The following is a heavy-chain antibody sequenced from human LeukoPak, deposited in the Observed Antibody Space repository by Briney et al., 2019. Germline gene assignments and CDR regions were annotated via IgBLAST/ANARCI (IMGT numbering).Heavy chain of an antibody. Sequence: ASVKVSCKASGYTFTSYGISWVRQAPGQGLEWMGWISAYNGNTNYAQKLQGRVTMTTDTSTSTAYMELRSLRSDDTAVYYCARVYCSSTSCSEYYFDYWGQGTLVTVSS. J-gene: IGHJ4*02. V-gene: IGHV1-18*01. D-gene: IGHD2-2*01. CDR2: ISAYNGNT. CDR3: ARVYCSSTSCSEYYFDY. CDR1: GYTFTSYG.